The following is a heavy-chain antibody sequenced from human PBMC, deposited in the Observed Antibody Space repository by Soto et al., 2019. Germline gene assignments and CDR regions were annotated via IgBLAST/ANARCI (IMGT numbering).Heavy chain of an antibody. CDR1: GYTFTSYD. CDR2: MNPNSGNT. J-gene: IGHJ6*02. CDR3: ERGQIIRRIHYYGMDV. V-gene: IGHV1-8*01. Sequence: ASVKVSCKASGYTFTSYDINWVRQATGQGLEWMGWMNPNSGNTGYAQKFQGRVTMTRNTSIRTAYMEMSSLRSEDTAVYYCERGQIIRRIHYYGMDVWGQGTTVTVSS.